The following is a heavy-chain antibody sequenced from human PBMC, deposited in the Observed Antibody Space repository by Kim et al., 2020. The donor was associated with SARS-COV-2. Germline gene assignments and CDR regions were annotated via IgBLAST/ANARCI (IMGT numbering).Heavy chain of an antibody. Sequence: GGSLRLSCTASGFTFGDYAMSWVRQAPGKGLEWVGFIRSKAYGGTTEYAASVKGRFTISRDDSKSIAYLQMNSLKTEDTAVYYCTREVRSYNWNNHFDYWGQGTLVTVSS. V-gene: IGHV3-49*04. CDR2: IRSKAYGGTT. CDR3: TREVRSYNWNNHFDY. J-gene: IGHJ4*02. CDR1: GFTFGDYA. D-gene: IGHD1-20*01.